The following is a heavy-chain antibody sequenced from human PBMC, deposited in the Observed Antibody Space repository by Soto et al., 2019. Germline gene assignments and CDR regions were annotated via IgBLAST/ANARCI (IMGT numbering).Heavy chain of an antibody. CDR1: GFTFSSYA. D-gene: IGHD2-2*02. J-gene: IGHJ6*02. CDR3: TRYCPTASCYIRYGMDV. CDR2: ISGSGGTT. Sequence: EVQLLESGGGLVQPGGPLRLSCAASGFTFSSYAMTWVRQAPGKGLEWVSTISGSGGTTYYADSVRGRFTISRDNSKNTLYLQMNTLRAEDTALYSCTRYCPTASCYIRYGMDVWGQGTTVTVSS. V-gene: IGHV3-23*01.